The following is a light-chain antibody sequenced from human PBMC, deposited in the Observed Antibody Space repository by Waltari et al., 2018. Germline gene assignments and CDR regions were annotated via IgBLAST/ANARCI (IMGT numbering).Light chain of an antibody. CDR2: GNS. J-gene: IGLJ2*01. CDR3: QSYDSSLSAVV. Sequence: QSVLTQPPSVSGAPGQRVTISCTGSSSNIGAGYAVPWYQQLPGTAPKLLIYGNSNRPSGVPDRFSGSKSGTSASLAITGLQAEDEADYYCQSYDSSLSAVVFGGGTKLTVL. V-gene: IGLV1-40*01. CDR1: SSNIGAGYA.